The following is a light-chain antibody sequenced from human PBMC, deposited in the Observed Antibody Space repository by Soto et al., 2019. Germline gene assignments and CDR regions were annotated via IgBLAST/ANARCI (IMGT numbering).Light chain of an antibody. J-gene: IGKJ2*01. CDR2: GAS. CDR3: QQYNNWPYT. Sequence: EIVMTQSPATLSVSPGGRATLSCRASQSVSSNLAWYQQKPGQAPRLLIYGASTRATGIPARFSGSRSGTEFTLTISSLQSEDFAVYYCQQYNNWPYTFGQGTKLEIK. CDR1: QSVSSN. V-gene: IGKV3-15*01.